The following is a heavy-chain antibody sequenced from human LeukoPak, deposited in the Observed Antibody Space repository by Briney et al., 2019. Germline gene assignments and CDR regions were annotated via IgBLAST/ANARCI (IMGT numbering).Heavy chain of an antibody. V-gene: IGHV3-7*05. Sequence: PGGSLRLSCAASGFSFSRYWMTWVRQAPGKGLEWVANIKEDGTKTYYVDSVKGRFTVSRDNAQNSLYLQMNSLTPEDTAVYFCARGEAFCDYWGQGALVTVPS. J-gene: IGHJ4*02. CDR1: GFSFSRYW. CDR3: ARGEAFCDY. CDR2: IKEDGTKT.